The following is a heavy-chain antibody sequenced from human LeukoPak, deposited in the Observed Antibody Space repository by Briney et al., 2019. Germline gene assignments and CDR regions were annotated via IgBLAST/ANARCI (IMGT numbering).Heavy chain of an antibody. Sequence: GGSLRLSCAAPGITFSNYNMNWVRQAPGKGLEWISSITSSSSYTFYADSVKGRFTVSRDNAKNSLYLQMNSLRVEDTAIYYCARDPYNGAYSEGYYYYYMDVWGKGTTVTVSS. CDR1: GITFSNYN. D-gene: IGHD1-1*01. CDR3: ARDPYNGAYSEGYYYYYMDV. CDR2: ITSSSSYT. V-gene: IGHV3-21*01. J-gene: IGHJ6*03.